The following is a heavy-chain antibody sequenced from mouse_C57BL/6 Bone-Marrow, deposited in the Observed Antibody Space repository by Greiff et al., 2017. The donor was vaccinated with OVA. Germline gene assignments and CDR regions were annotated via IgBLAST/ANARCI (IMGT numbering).Heavy chain of an antibody. CDR2: ISNVGGST. CDR1: GFTFSDSY. Sequence: EVKLMESGGGLVQPGGSLKLSCAASGFTFSDSYMSWVRQTPEKRLEWVAYISNVGGSTYYPAPVKGRFTLSRDNAKNTLYLQMSRLKSEDTAMYYCARPRYYYGSSPCAYWGQGTLVTVSA. CDR3: ARPRYYYGSSPCAY. V-gene: IGHV5-12*01. D-gene: IGHD1-1*01. J-gene: IGHJ3*01.